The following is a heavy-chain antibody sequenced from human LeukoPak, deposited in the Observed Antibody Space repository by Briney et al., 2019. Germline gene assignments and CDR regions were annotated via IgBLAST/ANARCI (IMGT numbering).Heavy chain of an antibody. V-gene: IGHV4-31*03. CDR1: GGSINSGGYY. D-gene: IGHD3-22*01. CDR2: IYCSGST. Sequence: PSQTLSLTCTVSGGSINSGGYYWSWIRQHPGKGLEWIGYIYCSGSTYYNPSLKSRVTISVDTSKNQFSLKLSSVTAADTAVYYCARVHYYDSSGYSSVYYFDYWGQGTLVTVSS. CDR3: ARVHYYDSSGYSSVYYFDY. J-gene: IGHJ4*02.